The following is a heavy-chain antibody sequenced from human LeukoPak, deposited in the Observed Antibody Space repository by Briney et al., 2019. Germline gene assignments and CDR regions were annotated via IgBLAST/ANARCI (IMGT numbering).Heavy chain of an antibody. CDR2: ISSSGSTI. V-gene: IGHV3-48*03. D-gene: IGHD3-10*01. CDR1: GFTFSSYE. CDR3: ARDSPQYGSGKDY. J-gene: IGHJ4*02. Sequence: PGGSLRLSCAASGFTFSSYEMNWVRQAPGKGLEWVSYISSSGSTIYYADSVKGRFTISRDNAKNSLYLQMNSLRAGDTAVYYCARDSPQYGSGKDYWGQGTLVTVSS.